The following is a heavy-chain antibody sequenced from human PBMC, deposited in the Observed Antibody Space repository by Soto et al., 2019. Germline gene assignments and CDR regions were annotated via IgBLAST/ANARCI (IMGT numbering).Heavy chain of an antibody. Sequence: KPSETLSLTCTVSGGSISSGGYYWSWIRQHPGKGLVWNGYIYYSGSTYYNPSLKSRVTISVDTSKNQFSLKLSSVTAADTAVYYCARGARRWLQGYYFDYWGQGTLVTVPS. J-gene: IGHJ4*02. V-gene: IGHV4-31*03. D-gene: IGHD5-12*01. CDR2: IYYSGST. CDR3: ARGARRWLQGYYFDY. CDR1: GGSISSGGYY.